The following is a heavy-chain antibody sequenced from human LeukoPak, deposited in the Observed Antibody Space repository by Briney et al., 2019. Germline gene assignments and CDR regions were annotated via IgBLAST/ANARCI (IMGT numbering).Heavy chain of an antibody. Sequence: SVKVSCKASGGTFSSYAISWVRQAPGQGLEWMGGIIPIFGTANYAQKFQGRVTITTDESTSTAYMELSSLRSEDTAVYYCARGRGPDIVGAAYYFDYWGQGTLVTVSS. CDR3: ARGRGPDIVGAAYYFDY. J-gene: IGHJ4*02. V-gene: IGHV1-69*05. D-gene: IGHD1-26*01. CDR2: IIPIFGTA. CDR1: GGTFSSYA.